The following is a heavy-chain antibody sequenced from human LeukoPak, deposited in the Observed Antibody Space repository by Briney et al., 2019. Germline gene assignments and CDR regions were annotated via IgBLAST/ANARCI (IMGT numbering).Heavy chain of an antibody. CDR2: IYYSGST. Sequence: SETLSLTCTVSGGSISSSNYYWGWIRQPPGKGLEWIGSIYYSGSTYYNPSLKSRVTISVDTSKNQFSLKLSSVTAADTAVYYCARAGPLITMINAGAFDIWGQGTMVTVSS. CDR3: ARAGPLITMINAGAFDI. J-gene: IGHJ3*02. V-gene: IGHV4-39*01. D-gene: IGHD3-22*01. CDR1: GGSISSSNYY.